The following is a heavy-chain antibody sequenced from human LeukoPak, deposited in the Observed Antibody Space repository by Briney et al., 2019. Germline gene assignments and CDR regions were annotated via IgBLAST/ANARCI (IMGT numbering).Heavy chain of an antibody. D-gene: IGHD3-22*01. J-gene: IGHJ4*02. CDR1: GYTFTGYY. CDR2: INPNSGGT. Sequence: GASVKVSCQASGYTFTGYYMHWVRQAPGQGLEWMGRINPNSGGTNYAQKFQGRVTMTRDTSISTAYMELSRLRSDDTAVYYCARDSYYYDSSGYYYYFDYWGQGTLVTVSS. V-gene: IGHV1-2*06. CDR3: ARDSYYYDSSGYYYYFDY.